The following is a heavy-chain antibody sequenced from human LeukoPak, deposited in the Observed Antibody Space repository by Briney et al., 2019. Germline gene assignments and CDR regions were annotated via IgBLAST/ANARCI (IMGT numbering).Heavy chain of an antibody. CDR3: AREVGLLVVPAATGRVDAFDI. CDR1: GYTLTELS. V-gene: IGHV1-24*01. CDR2: FDPEDGET. Sequence: ASVKVSCKVSGYTLTELSMHWVRQDPGKGLEWMGGFDPEDGETIYAQKFQGRVAMTEDTSTDTAYMELSSLRSDDTAVYYCAREVGLLVVPAATGRVDAFDIWGQGTMVTVSS. J-gene: IGHJ3*02. D-gene: IGHD2-2*01.